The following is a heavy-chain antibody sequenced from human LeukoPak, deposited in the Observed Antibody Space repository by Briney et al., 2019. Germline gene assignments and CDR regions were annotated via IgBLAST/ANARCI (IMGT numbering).Heavy chain of an antibody. J-gene: IGHJ4*02. V-gene: IGHV4-34*01. CDR2: INHSGST. Sequence: PSETLSLTCAVYGGSFSGYYWSWIRQPPGKGLEWIGEINHSGSTNYNPSLKSRVTISVDTSENQFSLKLSSVTAADTAVYYCARERRDGYNYFDYWGQGTLVTVSS. D-gene: IGHD5-24*01. CDR3: ARERRDGYNYFDY. CDR1: GGSFSGYY.